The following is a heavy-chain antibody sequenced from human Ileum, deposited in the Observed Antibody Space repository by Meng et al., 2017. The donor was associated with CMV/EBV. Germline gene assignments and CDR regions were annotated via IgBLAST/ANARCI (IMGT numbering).Heavy chain of an antibody. CDR2: ISSSSGII. J-gene: IGHJ4*02. D-gene: IGHD1-26*01. Sequence: GESLKISCAASGFTFSGYGLNWVRQAPGKGLEWVSYISSSSGIIYYTDSVKGRFTISRDNAKSSLYLQMNSLRAEDTAVYYCTRNQVGASIYSDTWGQGTMVTVS. CDR3: TRNQVGASIYSDT. CDR1: GFTFSGYG. V-gene: IGHV3-48*04.